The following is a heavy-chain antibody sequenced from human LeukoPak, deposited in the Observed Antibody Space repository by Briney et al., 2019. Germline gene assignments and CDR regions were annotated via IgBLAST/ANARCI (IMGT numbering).Heavy chain of an antibody. Sequence: GGSLRLSCAASGFTFNDYEMTWVRQAPGKGLEWISYISSSGSITSHADSVKGRFTISRDNAKNSLYLQMNSLRAEDTAVYYCARDKIVGATHFDYWGQGTLVTASS. CDR1: GFTFNDYE. CDR3: ARDKIVGATHFDY. V-gene: IGHV3-48*03. D-gene: IGHD1-26*01. CDR2: ISSSGSIT. J-gene: IGHJ4*02.